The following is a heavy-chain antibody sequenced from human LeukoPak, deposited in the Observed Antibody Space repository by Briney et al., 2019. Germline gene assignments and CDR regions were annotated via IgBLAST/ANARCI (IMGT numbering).Heavy chain of an antibody. CDR3: ARDGYCSSTSCHYYYGMDV. J-gene: IGHJ6*02. V-gene: IGHV4-39*02. Sequence: PSETPSLTCTVSGGSISSSSYYWGWIRQPPGKGLEWIGSIYYSGSTYYNPSLKSRVTISVDTSKNQFSLKLSSVTAADTAVYYCARDGYCSSTSCHYYYGMDVWGQGTTVTVSS. CDR1: GGSISSSSYY. CDR2: IYYSGST. D-gene: IGHD2-2*03.